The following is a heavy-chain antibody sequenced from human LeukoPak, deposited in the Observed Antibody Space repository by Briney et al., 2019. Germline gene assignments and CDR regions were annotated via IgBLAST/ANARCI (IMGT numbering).Heavy chain of an antibody. D-gene: IGHD2-2*01. CDR3: AKGTAGVPAAMRLDP. Sequence: PSETLSLTCTVSGGSISSYYWSWIRQPPGKGLEWIGYIYYSGSTNYTPSLKSRVTISVDTSKNQFSLKLSSVTAADTAVYYCAKGTAGVPAAMRLDPWGQGTLVTVSS. J-gene: IGHJ5*02. CDR2: IYYSGST. V-gene: IGHV4-59*01. CDR1: GGSISSYY.